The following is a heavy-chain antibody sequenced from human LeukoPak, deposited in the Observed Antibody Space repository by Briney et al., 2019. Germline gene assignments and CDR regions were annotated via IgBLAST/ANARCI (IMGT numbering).Heavy chain of an antibody. J-gene: IGHJ3*02. CDR1: GFTFDDYA. CDR3: AKERAGAFDI. Sequence: GRSLRLSCAASGFTFDDYAMRWVRQAPGKGLEWVSGISWNSGSIGYADSVKGRFTISRDNAKNSLYLQMNSLRAEDTALYYCAKERAGAFDIWGQGTMVTVSS. V-gene: IGHV3-9*01. CDR2: ISWNSGSI.